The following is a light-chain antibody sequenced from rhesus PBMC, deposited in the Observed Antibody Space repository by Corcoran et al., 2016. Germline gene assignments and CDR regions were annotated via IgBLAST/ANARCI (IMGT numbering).Light chain of an antibody. Sequence: EIVLTQSPDIMSLSPGERASLSWRASQSVGSNIGWYGQKPAQATRLLIYAASSRATDTPDRFSGRGSGTYLPLATSSLEPEYFALYHCQQCSDWYSFGRGTKVELK. J-gene: IGKJ2*01. CDR3: QQCSDWYS. V-gene: IGKV3-42*02. CDR2: AAS. CDR1: QSVGSN.